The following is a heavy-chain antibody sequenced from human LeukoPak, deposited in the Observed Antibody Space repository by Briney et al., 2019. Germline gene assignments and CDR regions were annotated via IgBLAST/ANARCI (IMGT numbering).Heavy chain of an antibody. V-gene: IGHV4-4*07. CDR1: GGFINNYY. CDR2: IYTRGST. J-gene: IGHJ3*02. D-gene: IGHD2-15*01. CDR3: ARGRYCSADICTGGDAFDI. Sequence: SETLSLTCTVSGGFINNYYWSWIRQPDGKGLEWIGRIYTRGSTNYNPSLKSRVTMSVDTSKNQFSLKLSSVTAADTAVYYCARGRYCSADICTGGDAFDIWGQGTMVSVSS.